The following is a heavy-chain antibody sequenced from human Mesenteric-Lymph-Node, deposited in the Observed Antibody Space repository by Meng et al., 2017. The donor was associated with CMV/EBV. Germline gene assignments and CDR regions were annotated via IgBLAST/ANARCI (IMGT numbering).Heavy chain of an antibody. V-gene: IGHV3-30-3*01. J-gene: IGHJ6*02. Sequence: GESLKISCAASGFTFSSYAMHWVRQAPGKGLEWVAVISYDGSNKYYADSVKGRFTISRDNAKNSLYLQMNSLRAEDTAVYYCAREQLWSGYYYYYGMDVWGQGTTVTVSS. CDR2: ISYDGSNK. D-gene: IGHD5-18*01. CDR1: GFTFSSYA. CDR3: AREQLWSGYYYYYGMDV.